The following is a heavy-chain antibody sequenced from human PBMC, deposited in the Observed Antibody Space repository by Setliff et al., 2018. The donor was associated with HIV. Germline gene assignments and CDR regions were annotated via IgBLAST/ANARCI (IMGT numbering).Heavy chain of an antibody. Sequence: GSLRLSCAVSGFTFITSTMNWVRQAPGKGLEWVANIKEDGSEKYYVDSVRGRFTISRDNAKNSLYLQMNSLRAEDTAVYYCARDATRGGDMDVWAKGTTVTVSS. D-gene: IGHD2-15*01. CDR2: IKEDGSEK. CDR3: ARDATRGGDMDV. CDR1: GFTFITST. J-gene: IGHJ6*03. V-gene: IGHV3-7*01.